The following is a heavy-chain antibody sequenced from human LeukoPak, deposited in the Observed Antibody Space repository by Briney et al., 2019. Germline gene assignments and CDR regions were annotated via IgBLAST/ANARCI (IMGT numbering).Heavy chain of an antibody. CDR3: ARVSRGAFDI. D-gene: IGHD2/OR15-2a*01. J-gene: IGHJ3*02. V-gene: IGHV4-59*01. Sequence: SETLSLTWTVSGGSISSYYWSWIRQPPGKGLEWIGYIYYSGSTNYNPSLKSRVTISVDTSKNQFSLKLSSVTAADTAVYYCARVSRGAFDIWGQGTMVTVSS. CDR2: IYYSGST. CDR1: GGSISSYY.